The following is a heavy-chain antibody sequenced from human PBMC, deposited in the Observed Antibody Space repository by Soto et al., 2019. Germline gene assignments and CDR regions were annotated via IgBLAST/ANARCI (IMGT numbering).Heavy chain of an antibody. D-gene: IGHD3-3*01. J-gene: IGHJ6*02. Sequence: GASVKVSCKASGGTFNTYAFSWVRQAPGQGLEWMGGIIPILATANYAQNFQGRVTITADESTNTVSMELSSLRPEDTAVYYCARASGYDFWSGYYRYYGMDVWGQGTTVTVSS. CDR1: GGTFNTYA. CDR3: ARASGYDFWSGYYRYYGMDV. V-gene: IGHV1-69*13. CDR2: IIPILATA.